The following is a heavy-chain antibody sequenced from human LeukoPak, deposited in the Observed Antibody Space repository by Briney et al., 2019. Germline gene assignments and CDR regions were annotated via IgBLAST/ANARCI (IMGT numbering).Heavy chain of an antibody. CDR3: AKGRGPRAVAGRALDY. V-gene: IGHV4-34*01. D-gene: IGHD6-19*01. CDR1: GGSFSGYY. J-gene: IGHJ4*02. Sequence: SETLSLTCAVYGGSFSGYYWSWIRQPPGKGLEWIGEINPSGSTNYNPSLKSRVTISVDTSKNQFSLKLSSVTAADTAVYYCAKGRGPRAVAGRALDYWGQGTLVTVSS. CDR2: INPSGST.